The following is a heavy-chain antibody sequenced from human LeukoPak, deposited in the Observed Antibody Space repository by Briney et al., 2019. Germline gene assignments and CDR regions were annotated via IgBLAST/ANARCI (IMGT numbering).Heavy chain of an antibody. Sequence: AASVKVSCKASGYTFTSYDINWVRQATGQGLEWMGWMNPNSGNTGYAQKFQGRVTMTRNTSISTAYMELSSLRSEDTAVYYCARVNDYDLYYYYYGMDVWGQGTTVTVSS. CDR3: ARVNDYDLYYYYYGMDV. V-gene: IGHV1-8*01. CDR2: MNPNSGNT. CDR1: GYTFTSYD. J-gene: IGHJ6*02. D-gene: IGHD4-17*01.